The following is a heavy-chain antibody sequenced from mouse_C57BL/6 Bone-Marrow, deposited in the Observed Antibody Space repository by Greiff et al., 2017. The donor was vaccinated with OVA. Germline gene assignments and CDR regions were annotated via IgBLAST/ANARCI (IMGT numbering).Heavy chain of an antibody. CDR3: ATLLWLRRGGYYYAMDY. Sequence: VQLQQPGAELVKPGASVKVSCKASGYTFTSYWMHWVKQRPGQGLEWIGRIHPSDSDTNYNQKFKGKATLTVDKSSSTAYMQLSSLTSADSAVYYCATLLWLRRGGYYYAMDYWGQGTSVTVS. CDR1: GYTFTSYW. J-gene: IGHJ4*01. D-gene: IGHD2-2*01. CDR2: IHPSDSDT. V-gene: IGHV1-74*01.